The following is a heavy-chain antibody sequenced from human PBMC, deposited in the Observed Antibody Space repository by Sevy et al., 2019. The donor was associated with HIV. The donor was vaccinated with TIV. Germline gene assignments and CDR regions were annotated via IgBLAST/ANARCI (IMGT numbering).Heavy chain of an antibody. CDR3: ARGLAALPGYYYGMDV. Sequence: GGSRLSCAASGFTFSSYGMHWVRQTPGKGLEWVGVIWYDGSKKNYGDSVKGRFTISRDNSKNTLYLQMNSLRAEDTAVYYCARGLAALPGYYYGMDVWGQGTTVTVSS. J-gene: IGHJ6*02. D-gene: IGHD6-6*01. CDR1: GFTFSSYG. CDR2: IWYDGSKK. V-gene: IGHV3-33*01.